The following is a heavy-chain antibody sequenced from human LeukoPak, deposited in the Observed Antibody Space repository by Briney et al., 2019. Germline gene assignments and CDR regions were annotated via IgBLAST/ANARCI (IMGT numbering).Heavy chain of an antibody. V-gene: IGHV4-30-4*01. Sequence: SETLSLTCTVSGGSISSGDYYWSWIRQPPGKGLEWMGYIYYGGSTYYKPSLKSRVTISVDTSKNQFSLKLSSVTAADTAVYYCARDRGYSGYDKWRADAFDIWGQGTMVTVSS. J-gene: IGHJ3*02. D-gene: IGHD5-12*01. CDR1: GGSISSGDYY. CDR3: ARDRGYSGYDKWRADAFDI. CDR2: IYYGGST.